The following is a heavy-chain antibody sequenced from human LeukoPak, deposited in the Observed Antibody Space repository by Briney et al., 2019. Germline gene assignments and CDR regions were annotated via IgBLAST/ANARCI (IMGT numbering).Heavy chain of an antibody. V-gene: IGHV3-30-3*02. CDR3: AKEIHPRSSNGWPFDY. CDR2: ISYDGSNK. J-gene: IGHJ4*02. CDR1: GFTLSGYP. D-gene: IGHD6-19*01. Sequence: GGSLRLSCAASGFTLSGYPIHWVRQAPGKGLEWVAVISYDGSNKYYADSVKGRFTISRDNSRNTLYLQMNSLGTEDTALYYCAKEIHPRSSNGWPFDYWGQGTLVTVSS.